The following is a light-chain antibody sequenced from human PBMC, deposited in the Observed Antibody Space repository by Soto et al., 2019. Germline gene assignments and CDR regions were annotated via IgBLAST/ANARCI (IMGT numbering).Light chain of an antibody. Sequence: DIQMTQSPSTLSASVGDRVTITCRASQSISSWLVWYQQKPGKAPKLLIYDASSLESGVPSRFSGSGSGTEFTLTISSLQPDDFATYYCQQYNSYWTFGQGTNVEIK. J-gene: IGKJ1*01. CDR3: QQYNSYWT. CDR1: QSISSW. CDR2: DAS. V-gene: IGKV1-5*01.